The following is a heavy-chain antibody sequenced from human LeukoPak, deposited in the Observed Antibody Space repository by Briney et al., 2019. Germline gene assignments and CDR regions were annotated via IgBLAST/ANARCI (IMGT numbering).Heavy chain of an antibody. Sequence: SETLSLTCTVSGGSLSSYYWSWLRQPPGKGLEWIGYIYYSGSTNYNPSLKSRVTISVDTSKNQFALKLSSVTAADTAVYYCAREVTMVRGVKYNWFDPWGQGTLVTVSS. J-gene: IGHJ5*02. D-gene: IGHD3-10*01. CDR3: AREVTMVRGVKYNWFDP. V-gene: IGHV4-59*01. CDR2: IYYSGST. CDR1: GGSLSSYY.